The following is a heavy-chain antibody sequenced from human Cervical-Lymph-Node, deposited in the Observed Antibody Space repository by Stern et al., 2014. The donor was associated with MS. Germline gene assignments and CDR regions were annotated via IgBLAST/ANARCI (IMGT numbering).Heavy chain of an antibody. J-gene: IGHJ4*02. CDR1: GFTFGDYG. CDR2: LRWNSGKI. D-gene: IGHD6-19*01. CDR3: ARDHSSGPLDYFDY. V-gene: IGHV3-9*01. Sequence: EVQLEESGGALVQPGRSLRLSCAASGFTFGDYGMHWVRQAPGTGLEWVAGLRWNSGKIVYGYSVKGRFTISRDNAKNSLYLQMDSLRAEDTAIYYCARDHSSGPLDYFDYWGQGSLVTVST.